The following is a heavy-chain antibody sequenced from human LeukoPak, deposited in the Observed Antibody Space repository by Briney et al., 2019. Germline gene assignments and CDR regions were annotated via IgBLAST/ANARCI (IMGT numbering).Heavy chain of an antibody. V-gene: IGHV3-21*01. D-gene: IGHD3-10*01. J-gene: IGHJ4*02. CDR2: ISSSTLYI. CDR1: GFTFSNYT. CDR3: AKDHTMSGWGSSGDY. Sequence: GGSLRLSCAASGFTFSNYTMNWVRQAPGKGLEWVSSISSSTLYIHYTDSVKGRFTISRDNSKNTLYLQMNSLRAEDTAIYYCAKDHTMSGWGSSGDYWGQGTLVTVSS.